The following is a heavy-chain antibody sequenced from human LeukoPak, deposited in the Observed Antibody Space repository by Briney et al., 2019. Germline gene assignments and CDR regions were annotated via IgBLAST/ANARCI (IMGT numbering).Heavy chain of an antibody. CDR3: AELGITMIGGV. CDR2: IKQDGSEK. J-gene: IGHJ6*04. V-gene: IGHV3-7*01. D-gene: IGHD3-10*02. CDR1: GFTFSSYW. Sequence: PGGSLRLSCAASGFTFSSYWMSWVRQAPGKGLEWVANIKQDGSEKYYVDSVKGRFTISKDNAKNSLYLQMNSLRAEDTAVYYCAELGITMIGGVWGKGTTVTISS.